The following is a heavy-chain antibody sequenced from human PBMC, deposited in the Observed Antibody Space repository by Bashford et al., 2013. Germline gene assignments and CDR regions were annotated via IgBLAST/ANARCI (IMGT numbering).Heavy chain of an antibody. V-gene: IGHV4-30-4*01. D-gene: IGHD3-9*01. Sequence: SETLSLTCTVSGGSISSGDYYWSWIRQPPGKGLEWIGYIYYSGSTYYNPSLKSRVTISVDTSKNQFSLKLSSVTAADTAVYYCARDYYDILTGYYATLDLWGRGTLVTVSS. CDR1: GGSISSGDYY. J-gene: IGHJ2*01. CDR2: IYYSGST. CDR3: ARDYYDILTGYYATLDL.